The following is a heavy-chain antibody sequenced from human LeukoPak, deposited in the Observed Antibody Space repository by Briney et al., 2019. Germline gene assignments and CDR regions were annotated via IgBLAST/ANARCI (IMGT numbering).Heavy chain of an antibody. Sequence: GESLQISCKGSGYSFTSYWIGWVRQMPGKGLEWMGIIYPGDSDTRYSPSFQGQVTISADKSISTAYLQWSSLKASDTAMYYCARRYYYGSGGPHYYFDYWGQGTLVTVSS. V-gene: IGHV5-51*01. J-gene: IGHJ4*02. CDR1: GYSFTSYW. D-gene: IGHD3-10*01. CDR3: ARRYYYGSGGPHYYFDY. CDR2: IYPGDSDT.